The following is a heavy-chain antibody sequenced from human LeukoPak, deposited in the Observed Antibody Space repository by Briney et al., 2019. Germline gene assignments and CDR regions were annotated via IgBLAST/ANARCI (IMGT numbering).Heavy chain of an antibody. V-gene: IGHV1-2*02. CDR1: GYTFTGYY. J-gene: IGHJ4*02. CDR2: INPNSGDT. Sequence: GASVKVSCKASGYTFTGYYMHWVRQAPGQGLEWMGWINPNSGDTKYAQKFQGRVTMTRDTSISTAYMELTRLRSDDTAVYYCARDDRLRGVFNWGQGTLVTVSS. CDR3: ARDDRLRGVFN. D-gene: IGHD3-10*01.